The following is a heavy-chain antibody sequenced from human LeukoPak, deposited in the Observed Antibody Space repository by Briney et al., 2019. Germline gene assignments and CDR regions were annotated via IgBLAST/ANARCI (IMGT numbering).Heavy chain of an antibody. J-gene: IGHJ4*02. CDR1: GFTFSRYG. CDR2: VSSGSASV. CDR3: ASGGSYFDY. V-gene: IGHV3-48*04. Sequence: GGSLRLSCAASGFTFSRYGMSWVRQAPGKGLEWLSFVSSGSASVDYADSVKGRFTISRDNAKNSLYLQMNSLTVEDTAVYYCASGGSYFDYWGQGTLVTVSS. D-gene: IGHD3-10*01.